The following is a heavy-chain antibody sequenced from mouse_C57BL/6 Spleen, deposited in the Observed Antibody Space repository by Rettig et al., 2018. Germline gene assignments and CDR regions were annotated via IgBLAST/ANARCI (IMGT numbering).Heavy chain of an antibody. CDR3: ARSYHEYYYAMDY. J-gene: IGHJ4*01. D-gene: IGHD2-12*01. V-gene: IGHV1-53*01. CDR2: INPSNGGT. Sequence: CKASGYTFTSYWMHWVKQRPGQGLEWIGNINPSNGGTNYNEKFKSKATLTVDKSSSTAYMQLSSLTSEDSAVYYCARSYHEYYYAMDYWGQGTSVTVSS. CDR1: GYTFTSYW.